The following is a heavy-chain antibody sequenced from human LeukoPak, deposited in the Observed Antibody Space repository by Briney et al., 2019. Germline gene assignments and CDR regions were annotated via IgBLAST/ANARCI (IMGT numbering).Heavy chain of an antibody. Sequence: PGGSLRLSCAASGFTFSTYAMTWVRQAPGKGLEWVSSISGGAGSTNYADSVKGRVSISRDNSKNTLYLQLNSLRVEDTAVYYCATQFWWAAVGDTVLDDWGQGTLVTVSS. J-gene: IGHJ4*02. CDR1: GFTFSTYA. CDR3: ATQFWWAAVGDTVLDD. V-gene: IGHV3-23*01. CDR2: ISGGAGST. D-gene: IGHD6-19*01.